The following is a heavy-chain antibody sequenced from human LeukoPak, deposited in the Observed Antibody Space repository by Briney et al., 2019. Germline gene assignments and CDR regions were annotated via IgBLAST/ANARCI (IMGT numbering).Heavy chain of an antibody. D-gene: IGHD7-27*01. V-gene: IGHV3-23*01. CDR3: AKDGGLWVSAHWGDS. J-gene: IGHJ4*02. CDR1: GFTFSSYT. Sequence: PGGSLRLSCAASGFTFSSYTMGWVRQAPGKGLEWVSPITTSDGNTYYADSVKGRFTVSRDNSKNTLFLQMNSLRAEDTAVYYCAKDGGLWVSAHWGDSWGRGTLVTVSS. CDR2: ITTSDGNT.